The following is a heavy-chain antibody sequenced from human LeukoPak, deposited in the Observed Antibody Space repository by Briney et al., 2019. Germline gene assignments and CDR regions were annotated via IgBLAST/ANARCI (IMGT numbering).Heavy chain of an antibody. CDR1: GGSISSYY. V-gene: IGHV4-59*08. Sequence: KTSETLSLTCTVSGGSISSYYWSWIRQPPGKGLEWIGYIYYSGSTNYNPSLKSRVTISVDTSKNQFSLKLSSVTAADTAVYYCARGSNDFDYWGQGTLVTVSS. CDR3: ARGSNDFDY. CDR2: IYYSGST. J-gene: IGHJ4*02.